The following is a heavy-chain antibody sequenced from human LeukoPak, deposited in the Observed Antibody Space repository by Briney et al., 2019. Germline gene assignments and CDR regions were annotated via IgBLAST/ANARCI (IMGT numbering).Heavy chain of an antibody. CDR2: IKQDGSET. Sequence: GGSLRLSREASVFTFSSYWMSWVRQAPGRGREGVASIKQDGSETFYVDSVKGRFTISRDNTKNSLYLQMNSVRAEDTAVYSCVRDRTRWVYWGQGTLVTVSS. V-gene: IGHV3-7*01. J-gene: IGHJ4*02. CDR1: VFTFSSYW. CDR3: VRDRTRWVY. D-gene: IGHD2-2*01.